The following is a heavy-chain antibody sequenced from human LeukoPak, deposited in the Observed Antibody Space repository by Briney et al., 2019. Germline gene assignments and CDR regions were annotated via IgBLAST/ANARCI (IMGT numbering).Heavy chain of an antibody. CDR3: ARAAVISSYYYGMDV. CDR2: IYYSGST. V-gene: IGHV4-39*07. CDR1: GGSISSSSYY. D-gene: IGHD3-10*01. Sequence: SETLSLTCTVSGGSISSSSYYWGWIRQPPGKGLEWIGSIYYSGSTYYNPSLKSRVTISVDTSKNQFSLKLSSVTAADTAVYYCARAAVISSYYYGMDVWGQGTTVTVSS. J-gene: IGHJ6*02.